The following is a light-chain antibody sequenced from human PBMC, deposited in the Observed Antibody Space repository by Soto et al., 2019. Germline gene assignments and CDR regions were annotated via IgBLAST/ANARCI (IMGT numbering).Light chain of an antibody. CDR3: TSYAGSNTYV. V-gene: IGLV2-8*01. CDR2: EVS. CDR1: SSDVGNYNY. J-gene: IGLJ1*01. Sequence: QSALTPPRSASGSPGQSVTISCPGTSSDVGNYNYVSWYQHHPGKAPKLMIYEVSKWPSGVPDRFSGSKSGNTASLTVSGLQAEDEADYYCTSYAGSNTYVFGTGTKVTVL.